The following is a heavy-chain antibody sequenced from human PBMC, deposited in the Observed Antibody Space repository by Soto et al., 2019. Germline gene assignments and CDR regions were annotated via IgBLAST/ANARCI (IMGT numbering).Heavy chain of an antibody. D-gene: IGHD3-10*01. CDR1: GFSVSSTY. CDR2: MYSGRSA. J-gene: IGHJ4*02. CDR3: PRLLMVRGVAFEY. Sequence: GGSLRLSCAVSGFSVSSTYMSWVRQAPGKGLEWVSVMYSGRSAYYADSVKGRFSISRENSKNTLSLQMNSLRSEDTAVYYCPRLLMVRGVAFEYWGRGTLVIVSS. V-gene: IGHV3-53*01.